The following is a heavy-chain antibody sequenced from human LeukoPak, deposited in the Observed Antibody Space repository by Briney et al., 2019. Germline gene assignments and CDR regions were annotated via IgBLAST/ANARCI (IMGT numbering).Heavy chain of an antibody. J-gene: IGHJ5*02. CDR2: INSDGSST. Sequence: GGSLRLSCAASGFTFSSYWMHSVRHAPGKGLVWVSRINSDGSSTSYADSVKGRFTISRDNAKNTLYLQMNSLRAEDTAVYYCARVSSYYDSSGYFNWFDPWGQGTLVTVSS. CDR3: ARVSSYYDSSGYFNWFDP. D-gene: IGHD3-22*01. CDR1: GFTFSSYW. V-gene: IGHV3-74*01.